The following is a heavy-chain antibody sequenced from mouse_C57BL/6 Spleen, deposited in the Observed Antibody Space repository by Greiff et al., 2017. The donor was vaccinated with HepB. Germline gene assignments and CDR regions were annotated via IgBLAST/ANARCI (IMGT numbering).Heavy chain of an antibody. J-gene: IGHJ2*01. CDR1: GFTFSSYA. CDR2: ISDGGSYT. CDR3: ARGLTYYFDY. D-gene: IGHD1-1*01. Sequence: EVKVVESGGGLVKPGGSLKLSCAASGFTFSSYAMSWVRQTPEKRLEWVATISDGGSYTYYPDNVKGRFTISRDNAKNNLYLQMSHLKSEDTAMYYCARGLTYYFDYWGQGTTLTVSS. V-gene: IGHV5-4*03.